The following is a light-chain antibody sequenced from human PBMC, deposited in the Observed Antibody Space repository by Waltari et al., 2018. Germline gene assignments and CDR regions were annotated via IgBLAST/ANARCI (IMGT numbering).Light chain of an antibody. V-gene: IGLV2-14*03. Sequence: QSALTQPASVSGSPGQSIPIPCPGTSSEAGMYNYVSWSQQHPGKAPKLMIHDVNTRPSGVSNRFSGSKSGDTASLTISGLQGEDEADYYCSSYSSISFLVFGSGTTVTVL. CDR1: SSEAGMYNY. J-gene: IGLJ1*01. CDR3: SSYSSISFLV. CDR2: DVN.